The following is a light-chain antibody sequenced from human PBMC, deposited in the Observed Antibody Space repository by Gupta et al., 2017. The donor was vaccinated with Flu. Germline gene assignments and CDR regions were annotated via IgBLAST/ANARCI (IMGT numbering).Light chain of an antibody. CDR1: QSGFYSSNNKNF. J-gene: IGKJ1*01. V-gene: IGKV4-1*01. CDR2: WAS. CDR3: QQDDSTRPLT. Sequence: DIVMTQSPDSLAVSLGERATINCKSSQSGFYSSNNKNFLAWYQQKPGQPPKLLIYWASTREAGVPDRFSGSGSGTDFTLTISSLQAEDVAVYYCQQDDSTRPLTFGQGTKVEIK.